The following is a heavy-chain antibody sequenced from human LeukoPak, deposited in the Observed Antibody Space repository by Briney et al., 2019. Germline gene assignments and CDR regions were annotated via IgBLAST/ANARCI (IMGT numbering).Heavy chain of an antibody. CDR2: ISSSGSTI. Sequence: GGSLRLSCAASGFTFSDYYMSWIRQAPGKGLEWVSYISSSGSTIYYADSVRGRFTISRDNAKNSLYLQMNSLRAEDTAVYYCARCSGGSCYRNWFDPWGQGTLVTVSS. D-gene: IGHD2-15*01. CDR1: GFTFSDYY. CDR3: ARCSGGSCYRNWFDP. J-gene: IGHJ5*02. V-gene: IGHV3-11*01.